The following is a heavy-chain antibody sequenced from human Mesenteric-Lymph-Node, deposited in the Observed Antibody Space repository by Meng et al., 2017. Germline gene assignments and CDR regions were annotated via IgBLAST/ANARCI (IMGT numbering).Heavy chain of an antibody. Sequence: GESLKISCTASGFTFGDYAMSWFRQAPGKGLEWVGFIRSKAYGGTTEYAASVKGRFTISRDDSKNTLYLQMNSLKTEDTAVYYCTTELAYCGGDCYSPFDYWGQGTLVTVSS. CDR1: GFTFGDYA. J-gene: IGHJ4*02. D-gene: IGHD2-21*02. CDR2: IRSKAYGGTT. CDR3: TTELAYCGGDCYSPFDY. V-gene: IGHV3-49*03.